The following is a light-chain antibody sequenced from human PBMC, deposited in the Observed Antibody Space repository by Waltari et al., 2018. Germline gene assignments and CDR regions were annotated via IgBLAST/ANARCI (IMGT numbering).Light chain of an antibody. CDR3: QCYDSRLSGVV. J-gene: IGLJ2*01. V-gene: IGLV1-40*01. CDR1: RSNLGEGYD. Sequence: QSVLTQPPSVSGAPGQGVTISCTGSRSNLGEGYDVHWYQQVPGTAPKVLIYANSHRPSGVPDRFSGSKSGTSASLAITGLQAEDEADYYCQCYDSRLSGVVFGGGTKLTVL. CDR2: ANS.